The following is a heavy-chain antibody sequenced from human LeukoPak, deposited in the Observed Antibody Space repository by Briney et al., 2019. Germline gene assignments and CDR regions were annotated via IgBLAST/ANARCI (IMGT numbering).Heavy chain of an antibody. CDR1: GYSFTSDW. J-gene: IGHJ4*02. D-gene: IGHD5-24*01. CDR2: IYPGDSDT. V-gene: IGHV5-51*01. CDR3: ARRTSTMGDY. Sequence: PGESLKISCKGSGYSFTSDWIGWVRQMPGKGLEWMGIIYPGDSDTTYSPSFQGQVTISADNSISTAYLQWSSLKASDTAMYYCARRTSTMGDYWGQGTLVTVSS.